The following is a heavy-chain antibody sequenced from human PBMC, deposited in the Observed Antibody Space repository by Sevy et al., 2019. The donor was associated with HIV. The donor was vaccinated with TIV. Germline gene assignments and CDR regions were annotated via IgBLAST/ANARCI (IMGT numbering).Heavy chain of an antibody. D-gene: IGHD1-1*01. CDR3: ATNPSVRLEPPICDF. V-gene: IGHV1-24*01. Sequence: ASVKVSCKVSGYPLTELSMHWVRQAPGKGLEWMGSFDPEDRETVYAEKFQGRLTMTADTSTDTAYMELSSLRSDDTAVFYCATNPSVRLEPPICDFWGQGTLVTVSS. CDR2: FDPEDRET. J-gene: IGHJ4*02. CDR1: GYPLTELS.